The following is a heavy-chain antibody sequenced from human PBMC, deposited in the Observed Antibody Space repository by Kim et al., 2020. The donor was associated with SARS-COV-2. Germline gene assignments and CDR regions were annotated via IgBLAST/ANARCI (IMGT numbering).Heavy chain of an antibody. CDR1: GGSFSGYY. Sequence: SETLSLTCAVYGGSFSGYYWSWIRQPPGKGLEWIGEINHSGSTNYNPSLKSRVTISVDTSKNQFSLKLSSVTAADTAVYYCAREIPLWFGHGWFDPWGQGTLVTVSS. D-gene: IGHD3-10*01. CDR3: AREIPLWFGHGWFDP. J-gene: IGHJ5*02. V-gene: IGHV4-34*01. CDR2: INHSGST.